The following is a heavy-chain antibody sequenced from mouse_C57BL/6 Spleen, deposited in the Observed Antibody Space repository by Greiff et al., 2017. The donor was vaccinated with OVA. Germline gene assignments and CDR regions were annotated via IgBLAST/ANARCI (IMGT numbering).Heavy chain of an antibody. D-gene: IGHD2-4*01. CDR3: ATVYYDYDGGFDD. V-gene: IGHV5-4*01. CDR2: ISDGGSYT. J-gene: IGHJ2*01. CDR1: GFTFSSYA. Sequence: EVQGVESGGGLVKPGGSLKLSCAASGFTFSSYAMSWVRQTPEKRLEWVATISDGGSYTYYPDNVKGRFTISRDNAKNNLYMQLSHLKSEDTAMYYCATVYYDYDGGFDDWGQGTTLTVSS.